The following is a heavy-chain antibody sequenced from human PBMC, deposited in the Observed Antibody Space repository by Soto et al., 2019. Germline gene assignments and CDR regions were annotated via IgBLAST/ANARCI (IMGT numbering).Heavy chain of an antibody. J-gene: IGHJ5*02. D-gene: IGHD3-16*02. CDR1: GGSISSGGYS. CDR3: ARGDYVWGSYRRSWFDP. V-gene: IGHV4-30-2*01. Sequence: QLQLQESGSGLVKPSQTLSLTCAVSGGSISSGGYSWSWIRQPPGKGLEWIGYIYHSGSTYYNPSLKIRVTISVDRSKNQFSLKLSSVTAADTAVYYCARGDYVWGSYRRSWFDPWGQGTLVTVSS. CDR2: IYHSGST.